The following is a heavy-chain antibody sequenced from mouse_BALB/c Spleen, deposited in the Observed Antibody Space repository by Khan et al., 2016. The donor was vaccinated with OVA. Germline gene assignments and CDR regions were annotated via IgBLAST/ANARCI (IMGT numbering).Heavy chain of an antibody. Sequence: EVQLVESGPGLVKPSQSLSLTCTVTGYSINSGYGWNWIRQFPGNKLEWMGYISYSGSTNYNPSLQSRISITRDTSKNQFFLQLNSVTTEDTATYYCARTARIKYWGQGTTLTVSS. CDR2: ISYSGST. CDR1: GYSINSGYG. J-gene: IGHJ2*01. D-gene: IGHD1-2*01. V-gene: IGHV3-2*02. CDR3: ARTARIKY.